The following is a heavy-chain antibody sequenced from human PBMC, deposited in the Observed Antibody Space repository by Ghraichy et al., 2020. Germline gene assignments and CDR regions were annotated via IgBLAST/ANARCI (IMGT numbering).Heavy chain of an antibody. CDR1: GLAFRTSG. CDR2: IKQDGSEK. D-gene: IGHD2-2*01. V-gene: IGHV3-7*03. Sequence: GGSLRLSCAYSGLAFRTSGINWGLQTPGKGLGWVANIKQDGSEKYYVDSVKGRFTISRDNAKNSLYLQMNSLRAEDTAVYYCARDIVVVQAAIVIYYYYGMDLWGQWSMVPV. J-gene: IGHJ6*02. CDR3: ARDIVVVQAAIVIYYYYGMDL.